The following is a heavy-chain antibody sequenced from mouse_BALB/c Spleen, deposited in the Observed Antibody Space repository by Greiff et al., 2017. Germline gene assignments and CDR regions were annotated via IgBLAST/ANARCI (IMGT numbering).Heavy chain of an antibody. D-gene: IGHD2-4*01. CDR3: ASMITTRGFAY. CDR2: INSNGGST. J-gene: IGHJ3*01. V-gene: IGHV5-6-3*01. Sequence: VQLKQSGGGLVQPGGSLKLSCAASGFTFSSYGMSWVRQTPDKRLELVATINSNGGSTYYPDSVKGRFTISRDNAKNTLYLQMSSLKSEDTAMYYCASMITTRGFAYWGQGTLVTVSA. CDR1: GFTFSSYG.